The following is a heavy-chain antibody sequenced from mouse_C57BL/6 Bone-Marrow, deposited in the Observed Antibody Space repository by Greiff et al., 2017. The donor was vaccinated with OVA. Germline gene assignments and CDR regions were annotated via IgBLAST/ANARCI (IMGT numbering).Heavy chain of an antibody. J-gene: IGHJ2*01. D-gene: IGHD1-1*01. CDR2: IHPYNGGT. V-gene: IGHV1-19*01. CDR3: AREGTKVVDGY. CDR1: GYTFTDYY. Sequence: EVQLEESGPVLVKPGASVKMSCKASGYTFTDYYMNWVKQSHGQGLEWIGVIHPYNGGTSYNEKFKGKATLTVDKSSSTAYMELNSLTTDDSAVYYCAREGTKVVDGYWGQGTTLTVSS.